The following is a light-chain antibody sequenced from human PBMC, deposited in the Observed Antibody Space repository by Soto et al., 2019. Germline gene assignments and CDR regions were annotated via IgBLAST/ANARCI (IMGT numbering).Light chain of an antibody. CDR2: AAS. Sequence: DIQMTQSPSSLSASVGHRVTISCRASQGISNYLAWYQQKPGKAPRLLIYAASSLQSGVSFRFTGSGSGTDFTLTISSRQPEDVATYYCQSSNWPPFTVGPGTKVDLK. V-gene: IGKV1-27*01. CDR3: QSSNWPPFT. J-gene: IGKJ3*01. CDR1: QGISNY.